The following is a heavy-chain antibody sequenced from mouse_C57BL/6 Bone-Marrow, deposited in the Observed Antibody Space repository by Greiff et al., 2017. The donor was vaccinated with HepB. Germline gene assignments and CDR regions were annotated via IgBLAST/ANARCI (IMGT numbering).Heavy chain of an antibody. CDR2: ISNGGGST. CDR1: GFTFSDYY. Sequence: EVQLVESGGGLVQPGGSLKLSCAASGFTFSDYYMYWVRQTPEKRLEWVAYISNGGGSTYYPDTVKGRLTISRDNAKNTLYLQMGRLKSEDTAMYYCARERVITTVVATRWYFDVWGTGTTVTVSS. J-gene: IGHJ1*03. CDR3: ARERVITTVVATRWYFDV. V-gene: IGHV5-12*01. D-gene: IGHD1-1*01.